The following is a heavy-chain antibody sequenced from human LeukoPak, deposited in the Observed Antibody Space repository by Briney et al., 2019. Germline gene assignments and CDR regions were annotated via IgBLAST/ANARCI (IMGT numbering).Heavy chain of an antibody. J-gene: IGHJ4*02. CDR1: GYSFTSYW. CDR3: ARQGSLPYGSGSYPTPDY. Sequence: GESLKISCKGSGYSFTSYWIAWVRQMPGKGLEWMGIIYPGDSDTRYSPSFQGQVTISADKSISTAYLQWSSLKASDTAMYYCARQGSLPYGSGSYPTPDYWGQGTLVTVSS. D-gene: IGHD3-10*01. CDR2: IYPGDSDT. V-gene: IGHV5-51*01.